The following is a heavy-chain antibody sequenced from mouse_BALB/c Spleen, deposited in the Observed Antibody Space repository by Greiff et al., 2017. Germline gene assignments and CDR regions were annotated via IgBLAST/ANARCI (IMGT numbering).Heavy chain of an antibody. CDR2: INPYYGST. J-gene: IGHJ2*01. Sequence: VQLQQSGPELGKPGASVKISCKASGYSFTDYIMLWVKQRHGKSLEWIGNINPYYGSTSYNLKFKGKATLTVDKSSSTAYMQLNSLTSEDSAVYYCARRELGRKGFDYWGQGTTLTVSS. CDR3: ARRELGRKGFDY. V-gene: IGHV1-39*01. CDR1: GYSFTDYI. D-gene: IGHD4-1*01.